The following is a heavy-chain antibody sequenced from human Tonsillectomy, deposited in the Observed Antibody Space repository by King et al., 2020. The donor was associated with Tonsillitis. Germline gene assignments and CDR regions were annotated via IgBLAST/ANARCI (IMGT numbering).Heavy chain of an antibody. CDR3: AKPVAGIISGDY. J-gene: IGHJ4*02. CDR2: ISGSGGSP. CDR1: GFTFSSYA. Sequence: VQLVESGGGLVQPGGSLRLSCAASGFTFSSYAMSWVRQAPGKGLEWVSAISGSGGSPYYADSVKGRFTIARANSKNTRYLQMNSLRAEDTAVYYCAKPVAGIISGDYWGQGTLVTVSS. V-gene: IGHV3-23*04. D-gene: IGHD6-19*01.